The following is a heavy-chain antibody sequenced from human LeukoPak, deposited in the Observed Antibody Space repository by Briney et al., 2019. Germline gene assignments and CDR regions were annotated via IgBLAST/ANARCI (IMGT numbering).Heavy chain of an antibody. Sequence: SETLSLTCTVSGGSISSSSYYWSWIRQPPGKGLEWIGYIYYSGSTNYNPSLKSRVTISVDTSKNQFSLKLSSVTAADTAVYYCARLTTYCGGDCYSLEYWGQGTLVTVSS. CDR1: GGSISSSSYY. J-gene: IGHJ4*02. V-gene: IGHV4-61*01. D-gene: IGHD2-21*01. CDR2: IYYSGST. CDR3: ARLTTYCGGDCYSLEY.